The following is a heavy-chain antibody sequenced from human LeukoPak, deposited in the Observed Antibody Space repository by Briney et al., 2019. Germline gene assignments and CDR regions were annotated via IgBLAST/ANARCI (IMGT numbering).Heavy chain of an antibody. V-gene: IGHV3-9*01. D-gene: IGHD5-24*01. J-gene: IGHJ4*02. CDR1: GFTFDDYA. CDR2: ISWNSGSI. Sequence: GGSLRLSCAASGFTFDDYAMHWVRQAPGKGLEWVSGISWNSGSIGYADSVKGRFTISRDNAKNSLYLQMDSLRAEDTAVYYCAREEIAIDHWGQGTLVTVSS. CDR3: AREEIAIDH.